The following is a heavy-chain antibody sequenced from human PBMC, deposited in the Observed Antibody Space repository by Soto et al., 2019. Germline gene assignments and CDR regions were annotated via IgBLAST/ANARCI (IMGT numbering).Heavy chain of an antibody. CDR1: GGSISSGGYY. D-gene: IGHD6-19*01. CDR3: ARDQPVAGTFDY. Sequence: QVQLQESGPGLVKPSQTLSLTCTVSGGSISSGGYYWSWIRQHPGKGLEWIGYIYYSGSTYYNPSLKSRXXIXGXXSKNQFSLKLSSVTAADTAVYYCARDQPVAGTFDYWGQGTLVTVSS. CDR2: IYYSGST. J-gene: IGHJ4*02. V-gene: IGHV4-31*03.